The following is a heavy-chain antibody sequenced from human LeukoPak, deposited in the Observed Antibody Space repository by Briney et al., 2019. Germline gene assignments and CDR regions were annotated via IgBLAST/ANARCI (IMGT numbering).Heavy chain of an antibody. V-gene: IGHV1-69*05. D-gene: IGHD1-14*01. CDR3: ASGFHRPFDP. Sequence: ASVKVSCKASGGTFSSYAISWVRQAPGQGLEWMGGIIPIFGTANYAQKFQGRVTITTDESTSTAYMELSSLRSEDTAVYYCASGFHRPFDPWGQGTLVTVSS. J-gene: IGHJ5*02. CDR1: GGTFSSYA. CDR2: IIPIFGTA.